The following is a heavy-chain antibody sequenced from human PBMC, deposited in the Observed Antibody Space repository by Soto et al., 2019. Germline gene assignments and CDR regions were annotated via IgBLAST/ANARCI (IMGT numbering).Heavy chain of an antibody. J-gene: IGHJ4*02. Sequence: QVQLVESGGDVVQPGRSLRLSCAASGFTFSSYVMHWVRQAPGKGLEWVALISHDGNKHYADSVKDRFTISRDNTKNKWKLEMNSLRAAETALYYCGREDGSRGYAGTLHHWGQGTLATVS. CDR2: ISHDGNK. CDR1: GFTFSSYV. D-gene: IGHD2-2*01. CDR3: GREDGSRGYAGTLHH. V-gene: IGHV3-30*04.